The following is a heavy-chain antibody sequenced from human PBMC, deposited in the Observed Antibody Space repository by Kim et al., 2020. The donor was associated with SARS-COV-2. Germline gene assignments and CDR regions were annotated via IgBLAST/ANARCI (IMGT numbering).Heavy chain of an antibody. J-gene: IGHJ4*02. CDR2: IHYSGST. Sequence: SETLSLTCTVPGGFISSYYWNWIRQPPGKGLQWIWYIHYSGSTDYNPSLKSRVTISIDTSKNQFSLKLTSVTAADTAVYYCAAGDYSNSWGNFDSWGQGTLVTVSS. D-gene: IGHD4-4*01. V-gene: IGHV4-59*01. CDR3: AAGDYSNSWGNFDS. CDR1: GGFISSYY.